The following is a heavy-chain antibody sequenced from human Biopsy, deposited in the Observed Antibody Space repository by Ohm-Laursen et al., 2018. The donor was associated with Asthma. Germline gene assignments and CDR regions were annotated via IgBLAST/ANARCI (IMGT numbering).Heavy chain of an antibody. D-gene: IGHD3-10*01. CDR3: TRAVDYSHYYGIDV. V-gene: IGHV1-18*01. J-gene: IGHJ6*02. CDR2: ISVYNGNT. Sequence: SVKVSCKTSDYTLNSACITWVRQAPGQGLEWMGWISVYNGNTKVAQKLQDRVTMITDTSTSTAYMELRSLRSDDTAVYFCTRAVDYSHYYGIDVWGQGTAVTVS. CDR1: DYTLNSAC.